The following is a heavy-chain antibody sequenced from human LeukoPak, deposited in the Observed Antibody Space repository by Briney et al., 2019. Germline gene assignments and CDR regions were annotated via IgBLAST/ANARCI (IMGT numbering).Heavy chain of an antibody. CDR3: ARGDYGDYEQTYYFDY. V-gene: IGHV4-59*01. CDR1: GGSISSYY. D-gene: IGHD4-17*01. J-gene: IGHJ4*02. Sequence: SETLSLTCTVSGGSISSYYWSWIRQPPGKGLEWIGYIYYSGSTNYNPSLKSRVTISVDTSKNQFSPKLSSVTAADTAVYYCARGDYGDYEQTYYFDYWGQGTLVSVSS. CDR2: IYYSGST.